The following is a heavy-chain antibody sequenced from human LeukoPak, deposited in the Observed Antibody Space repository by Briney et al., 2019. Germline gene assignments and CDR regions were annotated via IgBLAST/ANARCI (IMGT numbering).Heavy chain of an antibody. Sequence: GGSLRLSCAASGFTFSSYAMSWVRQAPGKGLEWVSAISGSGGSTYYADSVKGRFTISRDNSKNTLYLKMNSLRAEDTAVYYCAKVPDSVAGTPYFDYWGQGTLVTVSS. V-gene: IGHV3-23*01. J-gene: IGHJ4*02. CDR1: GFTFSSYA. CDR2: ISGSGGST. CDR3: AKVPDSVAGTPYFDY. D-gene: IGHD6-19*01.